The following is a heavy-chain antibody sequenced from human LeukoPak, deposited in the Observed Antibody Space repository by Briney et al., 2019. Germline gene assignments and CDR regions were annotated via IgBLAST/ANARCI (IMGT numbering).Heavy chain of an antibody. V-gene: IGHV4-59*01. CDR3: ARDFKDSSGPYYYYYYMDV. CDR2: IYYSGST. Sequence: PSETLSLTCTVSGGSISSYYWSWIRQPPGKGLEWIGYIYYSGSTNYSPSLKSRVTISVDTSKNQFSLTLTSVTAADTAVYYCARDFKDSSGPYYYYYYMDVWGRGTTVTVSS. D-gene: IGHD3-22*01. CDR1: GGSISSYY. J-gene: IGHJ6*03.